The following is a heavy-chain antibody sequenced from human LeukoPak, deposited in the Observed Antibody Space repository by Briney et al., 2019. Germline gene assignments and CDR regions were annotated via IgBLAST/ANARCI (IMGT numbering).Heavy chain of an antibody. V-gene: IGHV4-34*01. Sequence: SGTLSLTCAVYGGSFSGYYWSWIRQPPGKGLEWIGEINHSGSTNYNPSLKSRVTISVDTSKNQFSLKLSSVTAADTAVYYCARVSGYSSSSPYYGMDVWGQGTTVTVSS. CDR3: ARVSGYSSSSPYYGMDV. CDR2: INHSGST. J-gene: IGHJ6*02. D-gene: IGHD6-6*01. CDR1: GGSFSGYY.